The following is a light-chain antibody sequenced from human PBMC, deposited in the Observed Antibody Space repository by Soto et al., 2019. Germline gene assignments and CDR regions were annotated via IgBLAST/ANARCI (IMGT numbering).Light chain of an antibody. J-gene: IGKJ5*01. CDR1: ERISHS. V-gene: IGKV3-11*01. CDR2: DAS. Sequence: DIVLTQSPATLSLSAGNRVTLSCRANERISHSLAWYQQKPGQAPRLLIYDASSRPTDIPARFSGSGSGTDFTLTISSLEPEDFAVYYCQQCGSSPITFGQGTRLEIK. CDR3: QQCGSSPIT.